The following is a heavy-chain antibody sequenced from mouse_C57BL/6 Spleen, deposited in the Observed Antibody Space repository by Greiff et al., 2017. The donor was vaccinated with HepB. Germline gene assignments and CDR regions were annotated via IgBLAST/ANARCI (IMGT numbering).Heavy chain of an antibody. CDR2: INPNNGGT. D-gene: IGHD1-1*01. CDR3: ARSYFSYYGSSYRYFDV. CDR1: GYTFTDYY. V-gene: IGHV1-26*01. J-gene: IGHJ1*03. Sequence: EVQLQQSGPELVKPGASVKISCKASGYTFTDYYMNWVKQSHGKSLEWIGDINPNNGGTSYNQKFKGKATLTVDKSSSTAYMELRSLTSEDSAVYYCARSYFSYYGSSYRYFDVWGTGTTVTVSS.